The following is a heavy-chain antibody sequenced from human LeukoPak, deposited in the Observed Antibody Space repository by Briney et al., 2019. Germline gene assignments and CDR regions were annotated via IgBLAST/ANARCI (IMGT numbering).Heavy chain of an antibody. Sequence: SETLSLTCAVYIDSFTNYYWNWIRQTPGKGLEWIGEVNDSGGTNINPSLRSRVILSVDTSKNQFSLKLSSVTAADTAVYYCARARSINYFDYWGQGTLVTVSS. CDR2: VNDSGGT. CDR1: IDSFTNYY. J-gene: IGHJ4*02. CDR3: ARARSINYFDY. V-gene: IGHV4-34*01.